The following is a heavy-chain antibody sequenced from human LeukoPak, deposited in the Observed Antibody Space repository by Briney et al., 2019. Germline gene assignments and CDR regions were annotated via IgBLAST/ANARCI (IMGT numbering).Heavy chain of an antibody. Sequence: GDSLRLSCAASGFSVSTNYMSWVRQAPGKGLEWASVLYSDGSTYYAASVKGRFTISRDNSKNTLYLQMNSLRAEDTAVYYCAREENHVVITSYYLDHWGLGTLVTVSS. CDR3: AREENHVVITSYYLDH. V-gene: IGHV3-53*01. CDR2: LYSDGST. J-gene: IGHJ4*02. D-gene: IGHD3-16*01. CDR1: GFSVSTNY.